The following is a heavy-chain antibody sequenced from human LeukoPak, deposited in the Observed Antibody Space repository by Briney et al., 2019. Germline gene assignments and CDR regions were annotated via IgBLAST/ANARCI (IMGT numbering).Heavy chain of an antibody. J-gene: IGHJ4*02. V-gene: IGHV3-23*01. CDR2: VSGSGGST. CDR3: AKLGYYDLGNYLVFDN. CDR1: GFTFNSYA. Sequence: GGSLRLSCAASGFTFNSYAMTWVRQAPGKGLEWVSAVSGSGGSTYYPDSVEGRFTISRDNSKDTLYLQINSLRVEDTAVYFCAKLGYYDLGNYLVFDNWGQGTLVTVSS. D-gene: IGHD3-3*01.